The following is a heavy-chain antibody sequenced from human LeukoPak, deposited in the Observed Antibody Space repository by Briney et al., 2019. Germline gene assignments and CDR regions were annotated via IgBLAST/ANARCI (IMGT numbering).Heavy chain of an antibody. V-gene: IGHV4-34*01. D-gene: IGHD6-13*01. Sequence: SETLSLTCAVYGVSFSGYYWSWIRQPPGKGLEWIGEINHSGSTNYNPSLKSRVTISVDTSKNQFSLKLSSVTAADTAVYYCAREAAADRYYFDYWGQGTLVTVSS. CDR3: AREAAADRYYFDY. CDR2: INHSGST. CDR1: GVSFSGYY. J-gene: IGHJ4*02.